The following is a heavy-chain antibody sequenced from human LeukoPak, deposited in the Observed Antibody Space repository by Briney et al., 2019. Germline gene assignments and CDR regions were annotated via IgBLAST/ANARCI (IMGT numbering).Heavy chain of an antibody. V-gene: IGHV3-48*01. CDR1: GFTFSSYS. J-gene: IGHJ3*02. D-gene: IGHD2-2*01. Sequence: GGSLRLSCAASGFTFSSYSMNWVRQAPGKGLEWVSYISSSSRTIYYADSVKGRFTISRDNAKNSLYLQMNSLRAEDTAVYYCVRESIVVIPTTMVDAFDIWGHGTMVTVSS. CDR3: VRESIVVIPTTMVDAFDI. CDR2: ISSSSRTI.